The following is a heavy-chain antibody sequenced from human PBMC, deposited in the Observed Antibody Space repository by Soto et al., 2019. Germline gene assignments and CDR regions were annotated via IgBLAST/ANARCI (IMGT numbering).Heavy chain of an antibody. CDR3: AKDLWHYDFWSGYRPANPFDY. CDR2: IKSKTDGGTT. D-gene: IGHD3-3*01. J-gene: IGHJ4*02. V-gene: IGHV3-15*07. CDR1: GFTFSNAW. Sequence: GGSLRFSCAASGFTFSNAWMNWVRQAPGKGLEWVGRIKSKTDGGTTDYAAPVKGRFTISRDDSKNTLYLQMNSLKTEDTAVYYCAKDLWHYDFWSGYRPANPFDYWGQGTLVTVSS.